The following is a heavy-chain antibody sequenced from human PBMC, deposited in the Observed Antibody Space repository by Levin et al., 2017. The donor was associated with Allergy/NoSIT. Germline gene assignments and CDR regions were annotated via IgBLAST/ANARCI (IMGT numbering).Heavy chain of an antibody. J-gene: IGHJ4*02. CDR1: GYSFTSFW. V-gene: IGHV5-51*01. D-gene: IGHD2-21*01. Sequence: GESLKISCQASGYSFTSFWFGWVRQRPGKGLEWMGLIFPSDSDTRVSPSFQGQIIMSVDKSISTAYLQWSSLKASDSAMYYCAGRDSDVRNSFDYWGQGTLVTVST. CDR3: AGRDSDVRNSFDY. CDR2: IFPSDSDT.